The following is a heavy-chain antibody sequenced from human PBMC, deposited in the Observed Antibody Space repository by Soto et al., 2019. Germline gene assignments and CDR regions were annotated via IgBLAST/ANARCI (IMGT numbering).Heavy chain of an antibody. Sequence: SVKVSCKASGGTFSSYAISWVRQAPGQGLEWMGGIIPIFGTANYAQKFQGRVTITADESTSTAYMGLSSLRSEDTAVYYCARDLFRAYYDFWSGYHPPGVMDVWGQGTTVTVSS. CDR2: IIPIFGTA. CDR3: ARDLFRAYYDFWSGYHPPGVMDV. V-gene: IGHV1-69*13. J-gene: IGHJ6*02. CDR1: GGTFSSYA. D-gene: IGHD3-3*01.